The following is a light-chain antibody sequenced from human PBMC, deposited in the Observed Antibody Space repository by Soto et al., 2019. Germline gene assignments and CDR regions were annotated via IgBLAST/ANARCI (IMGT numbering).Light chain of an antibody. CDR2: EVS. Sequence: QSVLTQPASVSGSPGQSITISCTGTSSDVGGYNYVSWYQQHPGKAPKLMIYEVSNRPSGVPDRFSGSKSGNTASLTVSGLQAEDEDDYYCSSYATGDNYVFGSGTKLTVL. CDR1: SSDVGGYNY. V-gene: IGLV2-8*01. J-gene: IGLJ1*01. CDR3: SSYATGDNYV.